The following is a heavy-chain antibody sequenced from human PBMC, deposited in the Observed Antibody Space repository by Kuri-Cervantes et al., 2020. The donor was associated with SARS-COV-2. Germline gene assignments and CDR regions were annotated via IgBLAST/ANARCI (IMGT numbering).Heavy chain of an antibody. Sequence: GESLKISCSASGFTFINYNMNWVRQAPGKGLEWISSISSSSSWISYSDSVKGRFTISRDNAGKSLYLQMNSLRAEDTSVYYCARDYWGSYNCWGQGTLVTVSS. D-gene: IGHD1-26*01. CDR2: ISSSSSWI. CDR3: ARDYWGSYNC. J-gene: IGHJ4*02. CDR1: GFTFINYN. V-gene: IGHV3-21*01.